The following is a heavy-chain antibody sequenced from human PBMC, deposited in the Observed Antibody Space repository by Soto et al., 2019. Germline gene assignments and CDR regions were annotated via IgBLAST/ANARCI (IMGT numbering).Heavy chain of an antibody. CDR3: ARESLYSRRNCLDP. J-gene: IGHJ5*02. D-gene: IGHD1-26*01. CDR2: ISSTGSII. V-gene: IGHV3-48*03. CDR1: GFIFSSYE. Sequence: GGSLRLSCAASGFIFSSYEMNWVRQAPGKGLEWLSYISSTGSIIYYADSVKGRFTMSRDNAKNSLYLQMSSLRAEDTAVYYCARESLYSRRNCLDPWGQGTLVTVS.